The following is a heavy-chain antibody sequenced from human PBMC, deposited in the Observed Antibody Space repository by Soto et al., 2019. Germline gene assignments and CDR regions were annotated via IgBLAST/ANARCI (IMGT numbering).Heavy chain of an antibody. J-gene: IGHJ4*02. V-gene: IGHV1-69*02. D-gene: IGHD2-15*01. CDR3: ATVVAATGGFDY. CDR1: GGTFSSYT. CDR2: IIPILGIA. Sequence: QVQLVQSGAEVKKPGSSVKVSCKASGGTFSSYTISWVRQAPGQGLEWMGRIIPILGIANYAQKFQGRVTITADKSTSTDYMVLRSLRSEDTAVYYCATVVAATGGFDYWGQGTLVTVSS.